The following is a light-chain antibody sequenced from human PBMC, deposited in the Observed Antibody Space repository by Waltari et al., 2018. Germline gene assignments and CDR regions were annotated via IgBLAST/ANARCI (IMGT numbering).Light chain of an antibody. Sequence: ETMLTQYPATLSLSPQERATPSCRASQSVGSNLAWYQQRPGQAPRLLWYGGSSRTTGVPDRFTGGGSGTNFSLTISSLEPEDFVVYYCQHYSDWPFTFGPGTKLDIK. V-gene: IGKV3-15*01. CDR2: GGS. CDR1: QSVGSN. CDR3: QHYSDWPFT. J-gene: IGKJ3*01.